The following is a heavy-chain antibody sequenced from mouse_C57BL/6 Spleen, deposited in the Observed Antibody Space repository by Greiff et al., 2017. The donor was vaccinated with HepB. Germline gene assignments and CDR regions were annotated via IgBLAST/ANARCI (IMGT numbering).Heavy chain of an antibody. V-gene: IGHV5-6*02. J-gene: IGHJ4*01. CDR1: GFTFSSYG. CDR2: ISSGGSYT. Sequence: EVKLVESGGDLVKPGGSLKLSCAASGFTFSSYGMSWVRQTPDKRLEWVATISSGGSYTYYPDSVKGRFTISRDNAKNTLYLQMSSLKSEDTAMYYCARRRVYYYGSSYVYYAMDYWGQGTSVTVSS. D-gene: IGHD1-1*01. CDR3: ARRRVYYYGSSYVYYAMDY.